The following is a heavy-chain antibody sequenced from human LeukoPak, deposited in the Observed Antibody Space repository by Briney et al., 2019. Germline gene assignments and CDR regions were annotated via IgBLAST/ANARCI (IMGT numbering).Heavy chain of an antibody. J-gene: IGHJ4*02. CDR3: AKLHLHRQLLDY. V-gene: IGHV3-23*01. CDR1: GFTFSSYA. CDR2: ISGSGGST. D-gene: IGHD6-6*01. Sequence: GGSLRLSCAASGFTFSSYAMSWVRQAPGEGLEWVSAISGSGGSTYYADSVKGRFTISRDNSKNTLYLQMNSLRAEDTAVYYCAKLHLHRQLLDYWGQGTLVTVSS.